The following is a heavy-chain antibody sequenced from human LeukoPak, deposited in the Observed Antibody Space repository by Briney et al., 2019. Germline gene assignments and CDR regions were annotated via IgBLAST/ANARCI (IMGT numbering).Heavy chain of an antibody. V-gene: IGHV4-59*01. CDR3: ARSHYCGGCYSNFDF. CDR2: IFYSGST. Sequence: PSETLSLTCTVSGDSISSYYWSWIRQPPGKGLEWIGYIFYSGSTNYNPSLKSRVTISVDTSKNQSSLRLSSVTAADTAVYYCARSHYCGGCYSNFDFWGQGTLVTVSS. CDR1: GDSISSYY. D-gene: IGHD2-15*01. J-gene: IGHJ4*02.